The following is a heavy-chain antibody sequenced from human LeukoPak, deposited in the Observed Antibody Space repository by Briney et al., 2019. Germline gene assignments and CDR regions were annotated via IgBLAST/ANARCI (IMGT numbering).Heavy chain of an antibody. D-gene: IGHD5-12*01. CDR3: AREWHHVFDY. CDR1: GGSISSYS. Sequence: PSETLSLTCTVSGGSISSYSWSWMRQPAGRGLEWIGRIYPRESPNYNPSLKSRVIMSVDKSKNQFSLKLRSVTAADTAVYYCAREWHHVFDYWGQGNLVPVSS. V-gene: IGHV4-4*07. CDR2: IYPRESP. J-gene: IGHJ4*02.